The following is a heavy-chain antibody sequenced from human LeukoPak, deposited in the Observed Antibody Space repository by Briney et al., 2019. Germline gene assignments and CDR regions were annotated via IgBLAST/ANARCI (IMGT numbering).Heavy chain of an antibody. CDR2: ISGGGSST. CDR3: AKYMYSRGAGVDYGMDV. D-gene: IGHD6-19*01. Sequence: AGGSLRLSCAASGFTFSSYAMSWVRQAPGKGLEWVSAISGGGSSTYYADSVKGRCTISSDSSKNTLYLQMNSLRAEDTAVYYCAKYMYSRGAGVDYGMDVWGQGTTVTVSS. V-gene: IGHV3-23*01. CDR1: GFTFSSYA. J-gene: IGHJ6*02.